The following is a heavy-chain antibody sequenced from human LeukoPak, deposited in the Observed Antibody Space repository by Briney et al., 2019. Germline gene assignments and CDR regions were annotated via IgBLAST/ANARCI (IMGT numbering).Heavy chain of an antibody. Sequence: SETLSLTCTVSAYSISSGYYWGWIRQPPGKGLEWIGSIYHSGSTYYNPSLKSRVTISVDTSKNQFSLNLNSVTAADTAVYYCAKDSAFYYIDVWGKGTTVIISS. D-gene: IGHD3-10*01. V-gene: IGHV4-38-2*02. CDR1: AYSISSGYY. J-gene: IGHJ6*03. CDR2: IYHSGST. CDR3: AKDSAFYYIDV.